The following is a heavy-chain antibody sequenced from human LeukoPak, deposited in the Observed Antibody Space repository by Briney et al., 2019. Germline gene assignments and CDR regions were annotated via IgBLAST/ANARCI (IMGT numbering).Heavy chain of an antibody. D-gene: IGHD4-17*01. CDR1: GFTFSDYY. Sequence: GGSLRLSCAASGFTFSDYYMSWIRQAPGKGLEWVSYISSSGSTIYYADSVKGRFTISRDNAKNSLYLQMNSLRAEGTAVYYCAKEIYGDSTGGRFQHWGQGTLVTVSS. V-gene: IGHV3-11*01. CDR3: AKEIYGDSTGGRFQH. J-gene: IGHJ1*01. CDR2: ISSSGSTI.